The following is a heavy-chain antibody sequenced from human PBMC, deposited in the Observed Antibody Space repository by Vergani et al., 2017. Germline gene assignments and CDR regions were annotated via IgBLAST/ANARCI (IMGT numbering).Heavy chain of an antibody. D-gene: IGHD2-2*01. CDR2: ISWNSGSI. J-gene: IGHJ6*03. CDR3: AKEGWSSTSCYPYYYYYYYMDV. V-gene: IGHV3-9*01. CDR1: GFTFDDYA. Sequence: EVQLVESGGGLVQPGRSLRLSCAASGFTFDDYAMHWVRQAPGKGLEWVSGISWNSGSIGYADSVKGRFTISRDNAKNSLYLQMNSLRAEDTALYYCAKEGWSSTSCYPYYYYYYYMDVWGKGTTVTVSS.